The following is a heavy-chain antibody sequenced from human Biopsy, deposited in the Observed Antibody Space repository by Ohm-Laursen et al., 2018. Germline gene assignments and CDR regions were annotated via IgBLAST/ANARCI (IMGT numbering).Heavy chain of an antibody. CDR2: IYHTGST. Sequence: TLSLTCTVSGDSISSGGYYWSWIRQFPGKGLDWIAYIYHTGSTYYNPSLKSRLSIAIDTSKNQFSVSLRSVTAADTAVYYCARADMVTTIVDYWGQGTMVTVSS. D-gene: IGHD5-12*01. J-gene: IGHJ3*01. V-gene: IGHV4-31*03. CDR1: GDSISSGGYY. CDR3: ARADMVTTIVDY.